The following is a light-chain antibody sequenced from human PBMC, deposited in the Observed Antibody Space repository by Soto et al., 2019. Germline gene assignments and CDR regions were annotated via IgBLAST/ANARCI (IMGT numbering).Light chain of an antibody. CDR2: GAS. V-gene: IGKV3-15*01. J-gene: IGKJ3*01. CDR1: QRVSNN. Sequence: EIVMTQSPATLSVSPGERATLSCRASQRVSNNLAWYQQKPGQAPRLLIYGASTRATGIPARFSGSGSGTEFTLTISSLQSEDFAVYYCQKYNNWPFTFGPGTKVDIK. CDR3: QKYNNWPFT.